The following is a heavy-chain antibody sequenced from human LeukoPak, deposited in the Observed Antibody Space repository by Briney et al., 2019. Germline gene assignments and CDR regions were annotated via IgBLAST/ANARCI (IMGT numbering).Heavy chain of an antibody. D-gene: IGHD2-15*01. CDR1: GGSISSYY. J-gene: IGHJ3*02. CDR2: IYYSGST. CDR3: ARRYCSGGSCYDAFDI. V-gene: IGHV4-59*01. Sequence: EASETLSLTCTVSGGSISSYYWSWIRQPPGKGLEWIGYIYYSGSTNYNPSLKGRVTISVDTSKNQFSLKLSSVTAADTAVYYCARRYCSGGSCYDAFDIWGQGTMVTVSS.